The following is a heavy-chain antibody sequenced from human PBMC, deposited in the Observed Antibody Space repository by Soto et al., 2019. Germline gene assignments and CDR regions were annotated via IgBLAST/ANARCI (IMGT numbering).Heavy chain of an antibody. CDR3: ARCRGTSCYWAGS. D-gene: IGHD2-2*01. Sequence: PSETLSLTGIVSGASISSGGYYWSWIRQHPGKGLEWIGHIDYTGSADYNPSLKSRVDISRDTSNNQFSLKVTSVTSADTAVYYYARCRGTSCYWAGSLGQGNLLTVSS. J-gene: IGHJ5*02. CDR1: GASISSGGYY. V-gene: IGHV4-31*03. CDR2: IDYTGSA.